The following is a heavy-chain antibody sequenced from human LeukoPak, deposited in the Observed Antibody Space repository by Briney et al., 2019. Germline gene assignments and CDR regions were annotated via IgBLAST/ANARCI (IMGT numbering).Heavy chain of an antibody. D-gene: IGHD3/OR15-3a*01. Sequence: GGSLRLSCAASGFTFTTYGFNWVRQAPGEGLEWVSSISFSGSYIYYADSVKGRFTISRDNAKNSVYLQMNSLRDDDTAVYYCARGTGTGWRFDFWGQGTLVTVSS. CDR2: ISFSGSYI. J-gene: IGHJ4*02. CDR1: GFTFTTYG. V-gene: IGHV3-21*01. CDR3: ARGTGTGWRFDF.